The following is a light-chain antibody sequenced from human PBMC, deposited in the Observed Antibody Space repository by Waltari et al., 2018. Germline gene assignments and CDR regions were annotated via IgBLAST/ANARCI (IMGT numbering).Light chain of an antibody. CDR1: SSNTGAGYG. Sequence: QSVLTQPPSVSGAPGQRVTISCTGSSSNTGAGYGFQVYQHFPGTAHKLLIYGNNKRPSGVPDRVSGSKSGTSASLAITGLQADDEADDYCQSYDNSLSSPWVFGGGTKLTVL. V-gene: IGLV1-40*01. CDR2: GNN. J-gene: IGLJ3*02. CDR3: QSYDNSLSSPWV.